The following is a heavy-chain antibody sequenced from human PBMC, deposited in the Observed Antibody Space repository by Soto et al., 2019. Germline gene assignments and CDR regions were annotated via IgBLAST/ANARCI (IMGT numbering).Heavy chain of an antibody. CDR2: IYYSGST. J-gene: IGHJ3*02. D-gene: IGHD2-2*01. CDR1: GGSISSYY. V-gene: IGHV4-59*08. CDR3: ARQLYCRSTSCYGVNACDI. Sequence: SETLSLTCTVSGGSISSYYWSWIRQPPGKGLEWIGYIYYSGSTNYNPSLKSRVTISVDTSKNQFSLKLSSVTAADTAVYYCARQLYCRSTSCYGVNACDIWGQGTMATVSS.